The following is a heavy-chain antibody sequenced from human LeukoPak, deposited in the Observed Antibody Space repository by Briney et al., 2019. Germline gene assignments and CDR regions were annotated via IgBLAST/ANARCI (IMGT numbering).Heavy chain of an antibody. CDR1: GGTFSSYA. CDR3: ARDLPDYGGNSVLDY. V-gene: IGHV1-69*05. D-gene: IGHD4-23*01. CDR2: IIPIFGTA. Sequence: GASVKVSCKASGGTFSSYAISWVRQAPGQGLEWMGGIIPIFGTANYAQKFQGRVTITTAESTSTAYMELSSLRSEDTAVYYCARDLPDYGGNSVLDYWGQGTLVTVSS. J-gene: IGHJ4*02.